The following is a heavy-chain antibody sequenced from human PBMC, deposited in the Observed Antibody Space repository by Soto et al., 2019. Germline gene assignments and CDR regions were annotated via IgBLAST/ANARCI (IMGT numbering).Heavy chain of an antibody. V-gene: IGHV1-2*02. Sequence: QVQLVQSGAEVKKPGASVKVSCEASGYTFIDYYMHWVRQAPVQGFEWMGRISPKSGGTNYAQKFEGRVTMTWDTSLNTAYMELNSLMSEDTAVYYCARPPGYISDWYYFDLWGQGTLVTVSS. D-gene: IGHD6-19*01. CDR2: ISPKSGGT. CDR3: ARPPGYISDWYYFDL. J-gene: IGHJ4*02. CDR1: GYTFIDYY.